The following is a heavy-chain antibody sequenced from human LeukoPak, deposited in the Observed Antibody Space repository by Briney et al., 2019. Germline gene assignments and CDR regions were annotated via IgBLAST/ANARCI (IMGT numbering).Heavy chain of an antibody. CDR1: GGSISSGGYY. Sequence: PSQTLSLTCTVSGGSISSGGYYWSGIRQHPGKGLEWIGYIYYSGSTYYNPSLKSRVTISVDTSKNQFSLKLSSVTAADTAVYYCARPDSSGYYDAFDIWGQGTMVTVSS. CDR3: ARPDSSGYYDAFDI. CDR2: IYYSGST. J-gene: IGHJ3*02. D-gene: IGHD3-22*01. V-gene: IGHV4-31*03.